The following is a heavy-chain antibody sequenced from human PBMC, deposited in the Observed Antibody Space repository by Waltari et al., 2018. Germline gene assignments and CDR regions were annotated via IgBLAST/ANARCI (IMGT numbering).Heavy chain of an antibody. CDR2: ISGSGGST. J-gene: IGHJ4*02. Sequence: EVQLLESGGGLVQPGGSLRLSCSASGFTFSSYAMSWVRPATGKGLEWVSAISGSGGSTYYADSVKGRFTISRDNSKNTLYLQMNSLRAEDTAVYYCAKSTDIVATTAHFWGQGTLVTVSS. CDR1: GFTFSSYA. V-gene: IGHV3-23*01. D-gene: IGHD5-12*01. CDR3: AKSTDIVATTAHF.